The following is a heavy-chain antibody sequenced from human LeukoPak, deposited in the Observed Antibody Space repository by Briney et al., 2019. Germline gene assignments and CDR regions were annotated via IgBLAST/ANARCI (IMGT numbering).Heavy chain of an antibody. D-gene: IGHD2-2*03. V-gene: IGHV4-38-2*01. CDR1: GYSISRGYY. CDR2: IYHTGST. J-gene: IGHJ4*02. CDR3: ARAGWIITGGIDY. Sequence: PSETLSLTCGVSGYSISRGYYWAWIRQPPGKGLEWIGTIYHTGSTYYTPSLGSRVTISVDTSKNEFSLNLNSVTAADTAVYYCARAGWIITGGIDYWGQGALVTVSS.